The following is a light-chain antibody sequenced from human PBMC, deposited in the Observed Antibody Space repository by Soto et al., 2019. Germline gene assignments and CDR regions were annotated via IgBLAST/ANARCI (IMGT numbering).Light chain of an antibody. V-gene: IGKV3-20*01. Sequence: EIVLTQSPGTLSLSPGERATLSCRASQSVSSNYLAWYQQKPGQAPRLFIYGASTRAAGIPDRFSGSGSGTDFTLTISRLEPEDFAVYYCQQYDTSSYTFGQGTKLEIK. CDR2: GAS. CDR3: QQYDTSSYT. J-gene: IGKJ2*01. CDR1: QSVSSNY.